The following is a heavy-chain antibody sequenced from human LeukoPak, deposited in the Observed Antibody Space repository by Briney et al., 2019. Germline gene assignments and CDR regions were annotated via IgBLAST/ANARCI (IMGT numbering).Heavy chain of an antibody. D-gene: IGHD3-10*01. J-gene: IGHJ6*03. V-gene: IGHV3-48*04. CDR1: GFTFSSYR. Sequence: PGGSLTLSCAASGFTFSSYRMNWLRQAPGKGLEWFSYISSSSSTIYYADSVNGRFTISRDNAKNSAYLQMNSLRAEDTAVYYCAREPGSGNYYYHYMDGWGKGTTVTASS. CDR3: AREPGSGNYYYHYMDG. CDR2: ISSSSSTI.